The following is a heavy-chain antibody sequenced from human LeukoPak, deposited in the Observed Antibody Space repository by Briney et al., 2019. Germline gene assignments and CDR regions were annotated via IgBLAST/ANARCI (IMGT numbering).Heavy chain of an antibody. V-gene: IGHV1-2*02. Sequence: ASVKVSCKASGYTFTGYYMHWVRQAPGQGLEWMGWINPNSGGTNYAQKFQGRVIMTRDTSISTAYMELSRLRSDDTAVYYCARVFITMVRGVIITPFDYWGQGTLVTVSS. CDR1: GYTFTGYY. D-gene: IGHD3-10*01. CDR2: INPNSGGT. J-gene: IGHJ4*02. CDR3: ARVFITMVRGVIITPFDY.